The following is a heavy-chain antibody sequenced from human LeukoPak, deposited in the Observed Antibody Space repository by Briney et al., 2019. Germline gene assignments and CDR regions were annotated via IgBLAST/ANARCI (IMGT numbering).Heavy chain of an antibody. CDR3: ARITSFYYFDY. J-gene: IGHJ4*02. CDR2: ISYDGSYK. V-gene: IGHV3-30*04. CDR1: GFTFSSYT. D-gene: IGHD1-20*01. Sequence: AGGSLRLSCAASGFTFSSYTMYWVRQAPGKGLEWVAAISYDGSYKYYADTVKGRFTISRDNSKNTLFLQMNSLSDDDTAVYSCARITSFYYFDYWGQGTLVTVSS.